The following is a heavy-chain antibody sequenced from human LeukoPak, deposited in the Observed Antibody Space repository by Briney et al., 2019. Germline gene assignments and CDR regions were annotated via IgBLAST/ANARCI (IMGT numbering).Heavy chain of an antibody. Sequence: GGSLRLSCAASGFTFSSYGMHWVRQAPGKGLEWVAVIWYDGSNKYYADSVKGRFTISRDNSKNTLYLQMNSLRAEDTAVYYCAVSGYSYGSFDYWGQGTLVTVSS. CDR3: AVSGYSYGSFDY. D-gene: IGHD5-18*01. V-gene: IGHV3-33*01. J-gene: IGHJ4*02. CDR2: IWYDGSNK. CDR1: GFTFSSYG.